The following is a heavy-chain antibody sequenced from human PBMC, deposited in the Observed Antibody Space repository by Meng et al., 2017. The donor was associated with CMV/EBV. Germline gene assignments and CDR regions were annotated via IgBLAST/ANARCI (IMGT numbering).Heavy chain of an antibody. Sequence: GESLKISCAASGFTFSSYAMHWVRQAPGKGLEWAAVISYDGSNKYYADSVKGRFTSSRDNSKNTLYLQMNSLRAEDTAVYYCARDKGEITIFGVVIIFRQGGAFDIWGQGTMVTVSS. J-gene: IGHJ3*02. D-gene: IGHD3-3*01. CDR1: GFTFSSYA. CDR2: ISYDGSNK. V-gene: IGHV3-30*04. CDR3: ARDKGEITIFGVVIIFRQGGAFDI.